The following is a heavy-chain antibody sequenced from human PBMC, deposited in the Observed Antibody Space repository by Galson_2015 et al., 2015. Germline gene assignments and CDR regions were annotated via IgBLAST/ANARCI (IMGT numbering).Heavy chain of an antibody. CDR3: ARTPGELQSYDY. CDR1: GFTFSSYW. J-gene: IGHJ4*02. CDR2: IRQDGGEK. D-gene: IGHD1-26*01. Sequence: SLRLSWAASGFTFSSYWMTWVRQSPGKGLEWVANIRQDGGEKKYLDSVKGRFTISRENAKNSLYLQMNSLRAEDTAVYYCARTPGELQSYDYWGQGTLVTVSS. V-gene: IGHV3-7*01.